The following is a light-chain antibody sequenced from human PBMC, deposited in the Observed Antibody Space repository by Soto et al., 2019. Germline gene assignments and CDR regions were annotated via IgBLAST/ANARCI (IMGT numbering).Light chain of an antibody. Sequence: QSVVTQPPSASGTPGQRVTISCSGSSSNIGTNAVNWCQQLPGTAPRLLIYSNDQRPPGVPDRFSGSKSGTSASLGISGLQSEDEADYYCAAWDDSLDGLVFGGGTKLTVL. J-gene: IGLJ2*01. CDR2: SND. CDR1: SSNIGTNA. V-gene: IGLV1-44*01. CDR3: AAWDDSLDGLV.